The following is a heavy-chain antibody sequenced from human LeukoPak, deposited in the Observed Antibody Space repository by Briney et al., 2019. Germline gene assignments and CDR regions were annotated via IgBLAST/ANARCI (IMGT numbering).Heavy chain of an antibody. CDR3: AKDKRLWFGEANFDY. CDR2: ISYDGSNK. D-gene: IGHD3-10*01. J-gene: IGHJ4*02. Sequence: PGRSLRLSCAASGFTFSSYGMHWVRQAPGKGLEWVAVISYDGSNKYYADSVKGRFTISRDNSKNTLYLQMNSLRAEDTAVYYRAKDKRLWFGEANFDYWGQGTLVTVSS. CDR1: GFTFSSYG. V-gene: IGHV3-30*18.